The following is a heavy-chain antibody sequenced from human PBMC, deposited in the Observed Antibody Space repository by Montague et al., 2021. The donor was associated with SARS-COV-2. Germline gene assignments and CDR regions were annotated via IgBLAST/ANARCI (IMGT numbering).Heavy chain of an antibody. Sequence: SETLSLTCTVSGGSISSSSYYWGWIRQPPGKGPEWIGSIYYSGSTYYNPSLKSRVTISVDTSKNQFSLKLSSVTAADTAVYYCARKASRGITIFGVVTASYYFGYWGQGTLVTVSS. V-gene: IGHV4-39*01. CDR1: GGSISSSSYY. CDR2: IYYSGST. D-gene: IGHD3-3*01. CDR3: ARKASRGITIFGVVTASYYFGY. J-gene: IGHJ4*02.